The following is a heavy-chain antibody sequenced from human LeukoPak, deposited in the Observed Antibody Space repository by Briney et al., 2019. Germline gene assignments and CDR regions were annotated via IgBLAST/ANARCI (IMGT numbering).Heavy chain of an antibody. D-gene: IGHD4-17*01. V-gene: IGHV1-69*06. CDR3: ARELDYGDYSDAFDI. CDR1: GGTFSSYA. Sequence: SVKVSCKASGGTFSSYAISWVRQAPGQGLEWMGGIIPIFGTANYAQKFQGRVTITADKSTSTAYMELSSLRSEDTAVYYCARELDYGDYSDAFDIWGQGTMVTVSS. CDR2: IIPIFGTA. J-gene: IGHJ3*02.